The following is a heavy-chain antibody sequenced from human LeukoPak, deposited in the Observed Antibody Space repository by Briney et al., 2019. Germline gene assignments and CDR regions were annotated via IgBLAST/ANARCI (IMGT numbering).Heavy chain of an antibody. V-gene: IGHV4-59*01. J-gene: IGHJ3*02. CDR3: ARDPSYYYGSGSYFEAFDI. CDR1: GGSISSYY. CDR2: IYYSGST. Sequence: PSETLSLTCTVSGGSISSYYWSWIRQPPGKGLEWIGYIYYSGSTNYNPSLKSRVTISVDTSKNQFSLKLSSVTAADTAVYYCARDPSYYYGSGSYFEAFDIWGQGTMVTVSS. D-gene: IGHD3-10*01.